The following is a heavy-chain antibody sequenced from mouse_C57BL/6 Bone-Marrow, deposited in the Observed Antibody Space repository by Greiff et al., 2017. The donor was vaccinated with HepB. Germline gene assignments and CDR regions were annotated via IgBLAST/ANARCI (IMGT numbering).Heavy chain of an antibody. D-gene: IGHD1-1*01. J-gene: IGHJ2*01. CDR3: TTGYGSSLYYFDY. Sequence: DVKLVESGAELVRPGASVKLSCTASGFNIKDYYMHWVKQRPEQGLEWIGRIDPEDGDTEYAPKFQGKATMTADTSSNTAYLQLSSLTSEDTAVYYCTTGYGSSLYYFDYWGQGTTLTVSS. CDR2: IDPEDGDT. CDR1: GFNIKDYY. V-gene: IGHV14-1*01.